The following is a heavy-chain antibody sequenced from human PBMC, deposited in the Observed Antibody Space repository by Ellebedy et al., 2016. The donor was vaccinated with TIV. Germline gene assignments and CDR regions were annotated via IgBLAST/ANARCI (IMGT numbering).Heavy chain of an antibody. V-gene: IGHV1-46*03. CDR1: GYTFTSYY. CDR3: ARVGASCSGGSCYGSFDY. Sequence: ASVKVSXKASGYTFTSYYMHWVRQAPGQGLEWMGIINPSGGSTSYAQKFQGRVTMTRDTSTSTVYMELSSLRSEDTAVYYCARVGASCSGGSCYGSFDYWGQGTLVTVSS. J-gene: IGHJ4*02. D-gene: IGHD2-15*01. CDR2: INPSGGST.